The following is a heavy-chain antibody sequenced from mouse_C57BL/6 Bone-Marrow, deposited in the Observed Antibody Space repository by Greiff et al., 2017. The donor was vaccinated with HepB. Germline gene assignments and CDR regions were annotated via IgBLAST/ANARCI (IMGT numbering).Heavy chain of an antibody. J-gene: IGHJ2*01. D-gene: IGHD2-5*01. CDR2: INPGSGGT. CDR3: ARIGSYYSTYFDY. Sequence: QVQLQQSGAELVRPGTSVKVSCKASGYAFTNYLIEWVKQRPGQGLEWIGVINPGSGGTTYNEKFKGKATLTADKSSSTAYMQLSSLTSEDSAVYYCARIGSYYSTYFDYWGQGTTLTVSS. CDR1: GYAFTNYL. V-gene: IGHV1-54*01.